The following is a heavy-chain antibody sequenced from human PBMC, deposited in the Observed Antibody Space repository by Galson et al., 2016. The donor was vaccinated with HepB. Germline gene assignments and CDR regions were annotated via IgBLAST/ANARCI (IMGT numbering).Heavy chain of an antibody. V-gene: IGHV1-24*01. CDR2: FDPEDGET. Sequence: SCKVSGYTLSEISVHWVRQAPGKGLEWMGGFDPEDGETTHAQKFEGRVTMTEDTSTDTAYMELSSLRSEDTAVYYCASTGGSREYDLWSGHDYYGMDVWGQGTTVTVSS. CDR1: GYTLSEIS. CDR3: ASTGGSREYDLWSGHDYYGMDV. J-gene: IGHJ6*02. D-gene: IGHD3-3*01.